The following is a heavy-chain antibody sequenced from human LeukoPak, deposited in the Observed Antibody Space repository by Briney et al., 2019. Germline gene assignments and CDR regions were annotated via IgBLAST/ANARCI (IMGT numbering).Heavy chain of an antibody. Sequence: GGSLRLSCAASGFTVSSNYMSWVRQAPGKGLEWVSVIYSGGTTYYADSVKGRFTISRDNSKNPLYLQMNSLRAEDTAVYYCARGRGASGATIYAFDIWGQGTMVTVSS. V-gene: IGHV3-53*01. CDR2: IYSGGTT. J-gene: IGHJ3*02. D-gene: IGHD5-24*01. CDR3: ARGRGASGATIYAFDI. CDR1: GFTVSSNY.